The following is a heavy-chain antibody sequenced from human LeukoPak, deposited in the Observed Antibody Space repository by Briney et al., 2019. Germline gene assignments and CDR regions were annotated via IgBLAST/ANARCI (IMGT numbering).Heavy chain of an antibody. D-gene: IGHD6-19*01. V-gene: IGHV3-30-3*01. CDR2: ISYDGSNK. CDR1: GFTFSSYA. CDR3: ARDRGLALYSSGWYLDY. Sequence: GGSLRLSCAASGFTFSSYAMHWVRQAPGKGLEWVAVISYDGSNKYCADSVKGRFTISRDNSKNTLYLQMNSLRAEDTAVYYCARDRGLALYSSGWYLDYWGQGTLVTVSS. J-gene: IGHJ4*02.